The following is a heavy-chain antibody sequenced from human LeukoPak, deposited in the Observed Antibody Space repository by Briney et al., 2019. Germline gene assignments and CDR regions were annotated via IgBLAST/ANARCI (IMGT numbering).Heavy chain of an antibody. V-gene: IGHV1-69*06. CDR2: IIPIFGTA. D-gene: IGHD3-22*01. J-gene: IGHJ4*02. CDR1: GGTFSSYA. CDR3: ARHDSSGYYYSVFDY. Sequence: GASVKVSCKASGGTFSSYAISWVRQAPGQGLERMGGIIPIFGTANYAQKFQGRVTITADKSTSTAYMELSSLRSEDTAVYYCARHDSSGYYYSVFDYWGQGTLVTVSS.